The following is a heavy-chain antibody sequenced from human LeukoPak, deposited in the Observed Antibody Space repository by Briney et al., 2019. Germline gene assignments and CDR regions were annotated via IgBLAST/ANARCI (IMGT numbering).Heavy chain of an antibody. Sequence: PGGSLRLSCAASGFTFSSYAMHWVRQAPGKGLEWVAVISYDGSNKYYADSVKGRFTISRDNSKNTLYLQMNSLRAEDTAVYYCAREAADPSSSWYRFYYYMDVWGKGTTVTVSS. CDR2: ISYDGSNK. V-gene: IGHV3-30-3*01. D-gene: IGHD6-13*01. J-gene: IGHJ6*03. CDR3: AREAADPSSSWYRFYYYMDV. CDR1: GFTFSSYA.